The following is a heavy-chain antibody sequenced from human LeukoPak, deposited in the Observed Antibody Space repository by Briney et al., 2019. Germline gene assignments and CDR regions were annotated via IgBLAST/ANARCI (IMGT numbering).Heavy chain of an antibody. CDR2: INPSSGGT. CDR1: RYTFTDYY. CDR3: ARDGLYCTNGVCSSDI. D-gene: IGHD2-8*01. V-gene: IGHV1-46*01. J-gene: IGHJ3*02. Sequence: ASVKVSCKASRYTFTDYYMHWVRQAPGQGLEWMGKINPSSGGTGYAQKFQGRVTMTRDTSTSTVYMELTSLRSEDTAVYYCARDGLYCTNGVCSSDIWGQGTLVTVSS.